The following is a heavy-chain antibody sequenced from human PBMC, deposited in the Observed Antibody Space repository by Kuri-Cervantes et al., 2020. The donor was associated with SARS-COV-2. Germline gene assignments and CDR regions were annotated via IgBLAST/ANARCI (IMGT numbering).Heavy chain of an antibody. D-gene: IGHD2-21*01. CDR3: AIFFIPGVVDY. Sequence: KVSCKGSGFSFTSYFISWVRQMLGKGLEWMGRIDPSDSYTNYSPSFQGHVTFSADKSINTAYLQWSGLRASDTAIYYCAIFFIPGVVDYWGPGTLVTVSS. CDR1: GFSFTSYF. J-gene: IGHJ4*02. V-gene: IGHV5-10-1*01. CDR2: IDPSDSYT.